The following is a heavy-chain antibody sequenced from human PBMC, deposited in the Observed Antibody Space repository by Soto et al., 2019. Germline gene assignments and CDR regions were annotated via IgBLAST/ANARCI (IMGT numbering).Heavy chain of an antibody. V-gene: IGHV5-10-1*01. D-gene: IGHD3-16*02. Sequence: LGESLKISCKCSGYSFTSYWISCVLQMPGKGLEWMGRIDPSDSYTNYSPSFQGHVTISADKSISTAYLQWSSLKASDTAMYYCASSIGYLYYFDYWGQGTLVTVSS. J-gene: IGHJ4*02. CDR2: IDPSDSYT. CDR1: GYSFTSYW. CDR3: ASSIGYLYYFDY.